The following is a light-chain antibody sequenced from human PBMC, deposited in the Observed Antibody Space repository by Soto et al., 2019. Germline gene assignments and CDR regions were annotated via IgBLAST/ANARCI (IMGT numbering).Light chain of an antibody. CDR1: QNIRRI. CDR3: HQNGNSPIT. J-gene: IGKJ5*01. CDR2: GTS. Sequence: VVSQSAVTLSVCPGERATLSCRASQNIRRIVAWYQQKPGQCPSLLIYGTSTRAGGVPARFSGGGSGTEFTLTITSLQSEDFAVYYCHQNGNSPITFGQGTRLEIK. V-gene: IGKV3-15*01.